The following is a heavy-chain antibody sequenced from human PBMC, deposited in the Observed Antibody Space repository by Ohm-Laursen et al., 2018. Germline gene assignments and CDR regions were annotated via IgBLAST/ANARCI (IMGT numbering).Heavy chain of an antibody. V-gene: IGHV1-8*01. J-gene: IGHJ4*02. Sequence: AASAKASCKASGYTFTSYDINWVRQATGQGLGWMGWMNPNSGNTGYAQKFQGRVTMTRNTSISTAYMELSSLRSEDTAVYYCAGGPSTVVTPGPNWGQGTLVTVSS. CDR1: GYTFTSYD. CDR3: AGGPSTVVTPGPN. D-gene: IGHD4-23*01. CDR2: MNPNSGNT.